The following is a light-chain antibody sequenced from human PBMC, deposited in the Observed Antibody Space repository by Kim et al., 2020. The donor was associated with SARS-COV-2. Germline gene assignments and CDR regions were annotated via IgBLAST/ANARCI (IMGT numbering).Light chain of an antibody. CDR3: QQYGSSPLT. J-gene: IGKJ4*01. CDR2: GAS. Sequence: SQGEPPALSCKARQSVSSSYLAWYQQNPRPAPRLLIYGASSRATGIPDRFSGSGSGTDFTLTISRLEPEDFAVYYCQQYGSSPLTFGGGTKVDIK. V-gene: IGKV3-20*01. CDR1: QSVSSSY.